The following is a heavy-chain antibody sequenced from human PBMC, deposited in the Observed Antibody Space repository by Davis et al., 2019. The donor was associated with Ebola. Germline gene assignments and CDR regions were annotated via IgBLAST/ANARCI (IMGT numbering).Heavy chain of an antibody. J-gene: IGHJ4*02. V-gene: IGHV3-7*04. CDR2: IKQDGSEK. D-gene: IGHD5-18*01. CDR3: ARAGGGNSYWDRNFDY. Sequence: PGGSLRLSCAASGFTFSSYWMSWVRQAPGKGLEWVANIKQDGSEKYYVDSVKGRFTVSRDNAKNSLDLQMNSLRAEETAVYYCARAGGGNSYWDRNFDYWGQGTLVTVSS. CDR1: GFTFSSYW.